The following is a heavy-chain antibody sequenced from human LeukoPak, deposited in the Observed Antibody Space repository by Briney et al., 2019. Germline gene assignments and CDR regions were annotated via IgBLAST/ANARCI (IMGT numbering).Heavy chain of an antibody. J-gene: IGHJ4*02. Sequence: RGSLRLSCAASGFTFSSYGMHWVRQAPGKGLEWGAVIWYDGSNKYYADSVKGRFTISRDNSKNTLYLQMNSLRAEDTAIYYCARDRYASGHYYFDSWGQGTLVLVSA. CDR3: ARDRYASGHYYFDS. D-gene: IGHD6-19*01. CDR1: GFTFSSYG. CDR2: IWYDGSNK. V-gene: IGHV3-30*19.